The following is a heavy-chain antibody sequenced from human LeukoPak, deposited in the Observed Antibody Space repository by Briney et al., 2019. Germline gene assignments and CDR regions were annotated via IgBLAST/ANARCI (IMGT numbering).Heavy chain of an antibody. J-gene: IGHJ4*02. CDR3: ARELEIAVAGTLGY. CDR1: GFTFSTYG. Sequence: GRSLRLSCAASGFTFSTYGMHWVRQAPGKGLEWVAMMSYDGSNKYYADSVKGRFTISRDHSKNTLYLQMKSLRAEDTAVYYCARELEIAVAGTLGYWGQGTLVTVS. V-gene: IGHV3-30*03. D-gene: IGHD6-19*01. CDR2: MSYDGSNK.